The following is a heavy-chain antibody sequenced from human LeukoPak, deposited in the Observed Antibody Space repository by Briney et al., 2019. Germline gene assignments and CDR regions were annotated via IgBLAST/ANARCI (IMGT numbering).Heavy chain of an antibody. CDR3: ARVVGYYYDSSGYFTDAFDI. CDR2: IYYSGST. Sequence: SETLSLTCTVSGGSISSYYWSWIRQPPGKGLEWIGYIYYSGSTNYNPSLKSRVTISVDTSKNQFSLKLSSVAAADTAVYYCARVVGYYYDSSGYFTDAFDIWGQGTMVTVSS. CDR1: GGSISSYY. J-gene: IGHJ3*02. V-gene: IGHV4-59*01. D-gene: IGHD3-22*01.